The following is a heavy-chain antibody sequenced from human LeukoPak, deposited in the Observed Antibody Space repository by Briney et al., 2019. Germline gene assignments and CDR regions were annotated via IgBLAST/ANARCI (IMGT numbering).Heavy chain of an antibody. D-gene: IGHD2-15*01. V-gene: IGHV1-46*01. CDR1: GYTFTSNY. CDR2: INPSGGTT. Sequence: ASVKVSCKASGYTFTSNYMHWVRQAPGQGLEWMGIINPSGGTTIYAQKFQGRVTMTRDTSTSTVYMELSSLRSEDTAVYYCARASCGGGTCYDSRGWFDPWGQGTLVTVSS. CDR3: ARASCGGGTCYDSRGWFDP. J-gene: IGHJ5*02.